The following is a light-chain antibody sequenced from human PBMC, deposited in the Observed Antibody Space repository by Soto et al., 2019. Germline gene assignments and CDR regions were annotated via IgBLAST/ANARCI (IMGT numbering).Light chain of an antibody. CDR2: GAS. CDR1: QSVSSN. Sequence: EIVLTQSPAPLSVSPGERATLSCRASQSVSSNLAWYQQKPGQAPRLLIYGASTRATGTPARFRGSGSGAEFSLSNSSLQSEDFAVYYCQQYNDWPPLTFGGGTKVEIK. J-gene: IGKJ4*01. V-gene: IGKV3-15*01. CDR3: QQYNDWPPLT.